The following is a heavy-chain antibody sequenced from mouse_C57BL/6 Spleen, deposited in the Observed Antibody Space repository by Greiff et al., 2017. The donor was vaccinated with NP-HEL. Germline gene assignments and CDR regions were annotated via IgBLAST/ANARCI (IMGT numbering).Heavy chain of an antibody. CDR1: GFTFSSYA. CDR2: ISSGGDYI. J-gene: IGHJ1*03. CDR3: TRDAPLYYYDSSYWYFDV. Sequence: EVHLVESGEGLVKPGGSLKLSCAASGFTFSSYAMSWVRQTPEKRLEWVAYISSGGDYIYYADTVKGRFTISRDNARNTQYLQMSSLKSEDTAMYYCTRDAPLYYYDSSYWYFDVWGTGTTVTVSS. D-gene: IGHD1-1*01. V-gene: IGHV5-9-1*02.